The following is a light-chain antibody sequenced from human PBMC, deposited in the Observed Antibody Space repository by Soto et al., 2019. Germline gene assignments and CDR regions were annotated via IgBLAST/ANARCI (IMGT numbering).Light chain of an antibody. CDR3: AAWDAGVSGPA. CDR2: RNN. J-gene: IGLJ2*01. V-gene: IGLV1-47*01. Sequence: QSVLTQPPSASGTPGQRVTIYCSGSSSNIGSKYVYWYQQLPGTAPKLLMYRNNQRPSGVPDRFSGSKSGTSASLAISGLRSEDEADYYCAAWDAGVSGPAFGGGTKVTVL. CDR1: SSNIGSKY.